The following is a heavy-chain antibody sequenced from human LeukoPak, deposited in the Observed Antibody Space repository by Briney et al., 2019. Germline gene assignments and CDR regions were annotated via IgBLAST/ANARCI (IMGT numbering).Heavy chain of an antibody. CDR1: GYTLTELS. J-gene: IGHJ5*02. D-gene: IGHD2-2*01. V-gene: IGHV1-24*01. CDR3: AVHRYCSSTSCYWFDP. CDR2: FDPEDGET. Sequence: ASVKVSCKVSGYTLTELSMHWVRQAPGKGLEWMGGFDPEDGETIYAQKFQGRVTMTEDTSTDTAYMELRSLRSDDTAVYYCAVHRYCSSTSCYWFDPWGQGTLVTVSS.